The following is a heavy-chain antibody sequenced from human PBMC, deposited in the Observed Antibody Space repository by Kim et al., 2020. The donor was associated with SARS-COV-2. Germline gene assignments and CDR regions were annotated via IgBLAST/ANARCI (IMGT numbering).Heavy chain of an antibody. V-gene: IGHV1-18*04. CDR2: ISAYNGNT. D-gene: IGHD3-22*01. CDR1: GYTFTSYG. Sequence: ASVKVSCKASGYTFTSYGISWVRQAPGQGLEWMGWISAYNGNTNYAQKLQGRVTMTTDTSTSTAYMELRSLRSDDTAVYYCARDLGMAYYYDSSGQVGGMDVWGQGTTVTVSS. CDR3: ARDLGMAYYYDSSGQVGGMDV. J-gene: IGHJ6*02.